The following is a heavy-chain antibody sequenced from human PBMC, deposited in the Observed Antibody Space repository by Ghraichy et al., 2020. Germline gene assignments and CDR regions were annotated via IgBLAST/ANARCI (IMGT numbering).Heavy chain of an antibody. CDR3: ARERLLTRYYYYGMDV. CDR1: GFSFSSYN. V-gene: IGHV3-33*08. Sequence: GGSLRLSCAASGFSFSSYNMHWVRQAPGKGLEWVAVIWCDRSNKYYADSVKGRFTISRDNSKNTLYLQMNSLRAEDTAVYYCARERLLTRYYYYGMDVWGQGTTVTVSS. J-gene: IGHJ6*02. CDR2: IWCDRSNK. D-gene: IGHD2-15*01.